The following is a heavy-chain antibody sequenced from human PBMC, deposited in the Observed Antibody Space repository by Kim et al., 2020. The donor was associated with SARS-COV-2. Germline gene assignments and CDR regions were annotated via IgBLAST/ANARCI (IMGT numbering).Heavy chain of an antibody. CDR1: GDRVSSNDAT. V-gene: IGHV6-1*01. CDR2: TYYRSNWYN. J-gene: IGHJ4*02. Sequence: SQTLSLTCAISGDRVSSNDATWNWLRQSPSRGLEWLGRTYYRSNWYNDYAISVKSRMTINPDTSRNQFSLQLNSVTPEDTAVYFCARLRGTSWFDNWGQGTLVTVSS. D-gene: IGHD6-13*01. CDR3: ARLRGTSWFDN.